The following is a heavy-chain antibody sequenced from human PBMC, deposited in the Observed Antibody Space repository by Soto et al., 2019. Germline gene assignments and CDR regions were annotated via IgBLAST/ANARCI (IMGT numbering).Heavy chain of an antibody. CDR1: GYTFTSYD. J-gene: IGHJ4*01. Sequence: GASVKVSCKASGYTFTSYDINWVRQATGQGLEWMGWISAYNGNTNYAQKLQGRVTMTTDTSTSTAYMELRSLRSDDTAVYYCAREGGTIFGVVIDSLFDYWGHGTLVTVSS. CDR3: AREGGTIFGVVIDSLFDY. D-gene: IGHD3-3*01. CDR2: ISAYNGNT. V-gene: IGHV1-18*01.